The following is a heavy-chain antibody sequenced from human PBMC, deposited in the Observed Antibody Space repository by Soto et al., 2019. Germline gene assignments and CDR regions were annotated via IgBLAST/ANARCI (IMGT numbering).Heavy chain of an antibody. V-gene: IGHV1-69*13. CDR2: IIPIFGTA. CDR3: ARAGYRYGLPLDY. CDR1: GGTFSSYA. Sequence: EASVKVSCKASGGTFSSYAISWVRQAPGQGLEWMGGIIPIFGTAHYAQNFQGRVTITADESTSTAYMELSSLRSEDTAVCYCARAGYRYGLPLDYWGQGTLVTVSS. D-gene: IGHD5-18*01. J-gene: IGHJ4*02.